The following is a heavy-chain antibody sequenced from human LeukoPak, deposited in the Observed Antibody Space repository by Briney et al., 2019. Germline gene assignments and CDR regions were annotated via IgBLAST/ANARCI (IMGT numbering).Heavy chain of an antibody. J-gene: IGHJ4*02. Sequence: SQTLSLTCTVSGGSISSGGYYWSWIRQHPGKGLEWIGYIYYSGTTYYNPSLKSRVTMSVDTSKNQFSLKLISVTAADTAVYYWARDVTGGSYFDYWGQGTLVTVSS. V-gene: IGHV4-31*03. D-gene: IGHD1-26*01. CDR2: IYYSGTT. CDR1: GGSISSGGYY. CDR3: ARDVTGGSYFDY.